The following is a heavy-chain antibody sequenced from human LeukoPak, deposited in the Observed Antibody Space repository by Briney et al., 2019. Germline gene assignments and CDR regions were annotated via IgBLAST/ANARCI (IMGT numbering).Heavy chain of an antibody. CDR3: AREHKTFDY. CDR2: ISNNGGYT. Sequence: PGGSLRLSCAASGFTFSSSAMSWVRQAPGKGLEWVSAISNNGGYTYYADSVQGRFTISRDNADNSLYLQLTSLRPEDTAVYYCAREHKTFDYWGQGILVTVSS. CDR1: GFTFSSSA. V-gene: IGHV3-23*01. J-gene: IGHJ4*02.